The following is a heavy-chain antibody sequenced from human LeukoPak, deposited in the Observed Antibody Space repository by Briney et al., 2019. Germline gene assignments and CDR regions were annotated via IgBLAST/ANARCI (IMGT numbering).Heavy chain of an antibody. CDR2: ISSTSGYM. J-gene: IGHJ4*02. CDR3: ATYSGAHHKTFDY. V-gene: IGHV3-21*04. Sequence: GGSLRLSCAASGFKFSAYSMNWVRQAPGKGLEWVSSISSTSGYMYYSDSVKGRFTISRDNAKNSLYLQMSSLRAEDTAMYYCATYSGAHHKTFDYWGQGTLVTVSS. CDR1: GFKFSAYS. D-gene: IGHD1-26*01.